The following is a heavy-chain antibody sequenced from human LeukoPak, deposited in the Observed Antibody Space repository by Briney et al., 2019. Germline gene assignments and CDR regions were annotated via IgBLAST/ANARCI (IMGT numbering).Heavy chain of an antibody. CDR1: GDSISSGSHY. Sequence: PSETLSLTCTVSGDSISSGSHYWGWIRQPPGKGLEWIGTIYKSGSTYFNPSLRSRVTISVDTSKNQFSLKLSSVTAADTAVYYCASLVTTGDYWGQGTLVTVSS. V-gene: IGHV4-39*07. CDR3: ASLVTTGDY. CDR2: IYKSGST. D-gene: IGHD4-11*01. J-gene: IGHJ4*02.